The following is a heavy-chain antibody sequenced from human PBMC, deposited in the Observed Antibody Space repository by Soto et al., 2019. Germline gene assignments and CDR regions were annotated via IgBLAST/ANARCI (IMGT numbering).Heavy chain of an antibody. V-gene: IGHV4-39*01. Sequence: SETLSLTCTVSGGSISSSSYYWGWIRQPPGKGLEWIGSIYYSGSTYYNPSLKSRVTISVDTSKNQFSLKLSSVTAADTAVYYCAKSSSSGYYYGMDVWGQGTTVTVSS. CDR2: IYYSGST. D-gene: IGHD6-6*01. CDR3: AKSSSSGYYYGMDV. CDR1: GGSISSSSYY. J-gene: IGHJ6*02.